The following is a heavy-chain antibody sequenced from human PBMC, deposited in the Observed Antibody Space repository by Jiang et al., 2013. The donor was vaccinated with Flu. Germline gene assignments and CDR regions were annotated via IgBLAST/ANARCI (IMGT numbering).Heavy chain of an antibody. CDR1: GFSFSSYP. J-gene: IGHJ3*02. D-gene: IGHD3-10*01. V-gene: IGHV3-30*04. CDR3: ARASRISVSYGSASYHSGRPDTAHAFDI. CDR2: VSFDENSK. Sequence: QLLESGGSVIQPGKSLRLSCAASGFSFSSYPMHWVRQAPGKGLEWVAVVSFDENSKYYAESVKGRLIISRDNAKNTLYLQMNSVRVEDTAIYYCARASRISVSYGSASYHSGRPDTAHAFDIWGQGTMVTVS.